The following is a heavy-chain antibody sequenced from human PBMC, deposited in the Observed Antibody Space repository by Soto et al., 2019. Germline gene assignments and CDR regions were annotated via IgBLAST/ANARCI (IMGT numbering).Heavy chain of an antibody. CDR2: IIPIFGTA. V-gene: IGHV1-69*13. CDR1: GGTFSSYA. D-gene: IGHD2-15*01. CDR3: ARHPGGRGYYYGMDV. Sequence: SVKVSCKASGGTFSSYAISWVRQAPGQGLEWMGGIIPIFGTANYAQKFQGRVTITADESTSTAYMELSSLRSEDTAVYYCARHPGGRGYYYGMDVWGQGTLVTVSS. J-gene: IGHJ6*02.